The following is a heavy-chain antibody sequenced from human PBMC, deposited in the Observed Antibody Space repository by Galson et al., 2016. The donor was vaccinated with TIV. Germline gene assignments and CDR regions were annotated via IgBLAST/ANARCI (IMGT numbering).Heavy chain of an antibody. Sequence: SVKVSCKVSGNSLTELVMHWVRQAPGKGLEWMGGFDPEVSKTVYARKFQGRVTMTADTYRDTAYMELDSLRIEDTAVYYCATVAWFPGLSLDNWGQGTLVTVSS. CDR2: FDPEVSKT. V-gene: IGHV1-24*01. J-gene: IGHJ4*02. CDR3: ATVAWFPGLSLDN. D-gene: IGHD2/OR15-2a*01. CDR1: GNSLTELV.